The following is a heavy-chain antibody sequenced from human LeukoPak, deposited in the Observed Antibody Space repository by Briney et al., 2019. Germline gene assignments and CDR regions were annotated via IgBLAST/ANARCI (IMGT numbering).Heavy chain of an antibody. J-gene: IGHJ6*03. V-gene: IGHV3-7*01. CDR2: KKPDGSEK. D-gene: IGHD6-6*01. CDR1: GFTFSDYW. Sequence: GGSLRLSCAASGFTFSDYWMSWVRQAPGKGLEWVASKKPDGSEKFYVDSVKGRFTISRDNTNNSLYLQMNSLRPEDTAVYYCARAHLSSSSTDYMDVWGKGTTVTVSS. CDR3: ARAHLSSSSTDYMDV.